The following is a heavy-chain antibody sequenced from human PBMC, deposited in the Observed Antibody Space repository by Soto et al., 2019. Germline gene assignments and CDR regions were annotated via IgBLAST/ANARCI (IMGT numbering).Heavy chain of an antibody. CDR3: ASQRITMIVVVKQAGAFDI. V-gene: IGHV4-39*01. Sequence: SETLSLTCTVSGGSISSSSYYWGWIRQPPGKGLEWIGSIYYSGSTYYNPSLKSRVTISVDTSKNQFSLKLSSVTAADTAVYYCASQRITMIVVVKQAGAFDIWGQGTMVTVS. J-gene: IGHJ3*02. CDR1: GGSISSSSYY. D-gene: IGHD3-22*01. CDR2: IYYSGST.